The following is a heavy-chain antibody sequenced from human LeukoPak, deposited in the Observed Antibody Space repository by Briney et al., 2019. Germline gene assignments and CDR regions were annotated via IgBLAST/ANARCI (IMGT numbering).Heavy chain of an antibody. CDR1: GFTFSNYA. D-gene: IGHD3-10*01. CDR2: SGST. V-gene: IGHV3-23*01. J-gene: IGHJ6*02. CDR3: AKVPYSDYGSGRPPFMDV. Sequence: GGSLRLSCAASGFTFSNYAMSWVRQAPGKGLEWVSTSGSTYYADSVKGRFTISRDNSKNTLYMQMNSLRAEDTAIYYCAKVPYSDYGSGRPPFMDVWGQGTTVAVS.